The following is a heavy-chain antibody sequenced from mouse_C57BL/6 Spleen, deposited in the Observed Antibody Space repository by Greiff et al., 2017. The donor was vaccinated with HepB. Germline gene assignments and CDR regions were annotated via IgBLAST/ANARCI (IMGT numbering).Heavy chain of an antibody. Sequence: SLNLSFPSSFSPFPLSFLLFFPHLTLHFLYFIFYLYPISGNTYYNEKFKGKATLTADKSSSTAYMELRSLTSEDSAVYFCARDLPYGYDEEGYAMDYWGQGTSVTVSS. CDR3: ARDLPYGYDEEGYAMDY. CDR1: FSPFPLSF. J-gene: IGHJ4*01. V-gene: IGHV1-81*01. D-gene: IGHD2-2*01. CDR2: LYPISGNT.